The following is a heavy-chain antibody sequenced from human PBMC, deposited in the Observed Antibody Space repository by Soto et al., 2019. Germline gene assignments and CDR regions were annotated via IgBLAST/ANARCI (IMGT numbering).Heavy chain of an antibody. CDR2: IYYSGST. CDR1: GGSISSGGYY. V-gene: IGHV4-31*03. D-gene: IGHD4-17*01. CDR3: AREVDYGGNVDAFDI. Sequence: QVQLQESGPGLVKPSQTLSLTCTVSGGSISSGGYYWSWIRQHPGKGLEWIGYIYYSGSTYYNPSLKSRVTIAVDTSKNHFSLKLSSVTAADTAVYYCAREVDYGGNVDAFDIWGQGTMVTVSS. J-gene: IGHJ3*02.